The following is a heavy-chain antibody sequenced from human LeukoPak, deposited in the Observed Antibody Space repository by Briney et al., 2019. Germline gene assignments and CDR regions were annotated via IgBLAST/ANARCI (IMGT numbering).Heavy chain of an antibody. J-gene: IGHJ4*02. CDR3: AAIAAAGTLGY. V-gene: IGHV4-39*07. D-gene: IGHD6-13*01. CDR1: GGSISSSSYY. Sequence: SETLSLTCTVSGGSISSSSYYWGWIRQPPGKGLEWIGSIYYSGSTYYNPSLKSRVTISVDTSKNQFSLKLSSVTAADTAVYYCAAIAAAGTLGYWGQGTLVTVSS. CDR2: IYYSGST.